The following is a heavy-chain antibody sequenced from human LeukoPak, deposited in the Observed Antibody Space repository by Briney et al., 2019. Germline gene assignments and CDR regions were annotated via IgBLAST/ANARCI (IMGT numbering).Heavy chain of an antibody. CDR3: AKDLSRAYCGGDCYSVSDY. V-gene: IGHV3-48*01. CDR1: GFIFSDYS. Sequence: QTGGSLRLSCEASGFIFSDYSMNWVRQAPGKGLEWVSYISSSSSVIYDADSVEGRFTVSRDNAKNSLYLQMNSLRAEDTAVYYCAKDLSRAYCGGDCYSVSDYWGQGTLVTVSS. D-gene: IGHD2-21*02. CDR2: ISSSSSVI. J-gene: IGHJ4*02.